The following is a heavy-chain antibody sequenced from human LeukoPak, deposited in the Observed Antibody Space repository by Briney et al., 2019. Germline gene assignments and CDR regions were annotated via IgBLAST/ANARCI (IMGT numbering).Heavy chain of an antibody. CDR3: ARTRFPSCTSANCGDDPFDI. CDR2: IKQDGSEK. J-gene: IGHJ3*02. CDR1: GFTLSNYW. Sequence: HPGGSLRLSCAASGFTLSNYWMSWVRQAPGKGLEWVANIKQDGSEKFYVDSVKGRFTISRDNAKNSLYLQMNSLRAEDTALYYCARTRFPSCTSANCGDDPFDIWGQGTTVTVS. V-gene: IGHV3-7*01. D-gene: IGHD2-8*02.